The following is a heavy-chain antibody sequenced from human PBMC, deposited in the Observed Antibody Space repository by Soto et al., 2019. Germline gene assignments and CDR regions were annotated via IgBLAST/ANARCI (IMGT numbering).Heavy chain of an antibody. J-gene: IGHJ4*02. CDR2: IYYSGST. CDR3: ARDVQQWPDFDY. CDR1: GGSISSYY. V-gene: IGHV4-59*01. D-gene: IGHD6-19*01. Sequence: QVQLQESGPGLVKPSETLSLTCTVSGGSISSYYWGWFRQPPGKGLEWIGYIYYSGSTNYNPSLKSRVTISVDTSKNQFSLKLRSVTAADTAVYYCARDVQQWPDFDYWVQGTLVTVSS.